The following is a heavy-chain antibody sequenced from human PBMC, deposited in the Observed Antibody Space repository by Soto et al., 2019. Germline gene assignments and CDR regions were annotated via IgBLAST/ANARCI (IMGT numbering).Heavy chain of an antibody. D-gene: IGHD3-22*01. V-gene: IGHV1-69*13. CDR1: GGTFSSYA. J-gene: IGHJ4*02. CDR3: ARRADSSGPFDY. CDR2: IIPIFGTA. Sequence: GASVKVSCKASGGTFSSYAISWVRQAPGQGLEWMGGIIPIFGTANYAQKFQGRVTITADESTSTAYMELSSLRSEDTAVYYCARRADSSGPFDYWGQGTLVPVPQ.